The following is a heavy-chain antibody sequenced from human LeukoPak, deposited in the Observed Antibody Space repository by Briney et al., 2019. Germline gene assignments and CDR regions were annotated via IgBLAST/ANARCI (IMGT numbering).Heavy chain of an antibody. D-gene: IGHD1-20*01. J-gene: IGHJ6*02. CDR2: ISYSGST. CDR1: GDSVSRYY. V-gene: IGHV4-59*08. Sequence: PSETLSLTCTVSGDSVSRYYWSWLRQPPEKGLEWLGYISYSGSTNYNPSLRGRVTISVDTSQNQFSLKLSSVTAADTAVYYCARRLYDWNSFGMDVWGQGTTVTVSS. CDR3: ARRLYDWNSFGMDV.